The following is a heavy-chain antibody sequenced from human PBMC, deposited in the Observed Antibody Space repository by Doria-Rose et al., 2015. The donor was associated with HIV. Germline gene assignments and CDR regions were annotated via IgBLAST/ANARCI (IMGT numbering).Heavy chain of an antibody. D-gene: IGHD6-13*01. J-gene: IGHJ4*02. CDR2: ILSDDKR. CDR1: GVSLSSPGMG. Sequence: QVTLKESGPVLVKPTETLALTCTVSGVSLSSPGMGVSWIRQPPGKALEWLANILSDDKRSYITSLKSRLTISRGTSKSQVVLTMTDMDPVDTATYYCARIKSSRWYHKYYFDFWGQGTLVIVSA. CDR3: ARIKSSRWYHKYYFDF. V-gene: IGHV2-26*01.